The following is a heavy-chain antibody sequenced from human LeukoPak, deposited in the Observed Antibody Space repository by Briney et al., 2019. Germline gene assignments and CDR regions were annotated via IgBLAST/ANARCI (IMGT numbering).Heavy chain of an antibody. Sequence: ASVKVSCKASGYTFTSYGIIWVRQAPGQGLEWMGWISAYNGNTNYAQKLQGRVTMTTDTSTSTAYMELRSLRSDDTAVYYCARMPANYDFWSGSSFDYWGQGTLVTVSS. V-gene: IGHV1-18*01. D-gene: IGHD3-3*01. CDR1: GYTFTSYG. CDR3: ARMPANYDFWSGSSFDY. CDR2: ISAYNGNT. J-gene: IGHJ4*02.